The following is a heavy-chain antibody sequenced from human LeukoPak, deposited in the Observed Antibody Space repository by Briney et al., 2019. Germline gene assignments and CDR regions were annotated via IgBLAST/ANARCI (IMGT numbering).Heavy chain of an antibody. V-gene: IGHV1-3*01. CDR1: GYTFTSYA. J-gene: IGHJ4*02. D-gene: IGHD4-17*01. CDR2: INAGNGNT. CDR3: ARVDMVYGDYRFDY. Sequence: ASVKVSCEASGYTFTSYAMHWVRQAPGQRLEWMGWINAGNGNTKYSQKFQGRVTITRDTSASTAYMELSSLRSEDTAVYYCARVDMVYGDYRFDYWGQGTLVTVSS.